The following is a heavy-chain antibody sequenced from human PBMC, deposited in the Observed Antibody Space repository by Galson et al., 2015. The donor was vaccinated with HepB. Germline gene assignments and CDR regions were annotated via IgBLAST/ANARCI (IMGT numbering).Heavy chain of an antibody. Sequence: SVKVSCKAPGFTFANSAVQWVRQARGQRLEWIGWIVVGNGDTNYAREFQARVTITRDMSTSTAYMELSSLRSEDTAVYYCAVDRNCRSTRCSPYNFDYWGQGTQVIVSS. J-gene: IGHJ4*02. CDR3: AVDRNCRSTRCSPYNFDY. CDR1: GFTFANSA. V-gene: IGHV1-58*01. CDR2: IVVGNGDT. D-gene: IGHD2-2*01.